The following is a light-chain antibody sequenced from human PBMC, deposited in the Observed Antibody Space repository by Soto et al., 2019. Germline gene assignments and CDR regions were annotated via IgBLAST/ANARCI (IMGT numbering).Light chain of an antibody. CDR1: SSDVGGYNY. CDR2: DVS. J-gene: IGLJ1*01. Sequence: QSALTQPASVSGSPGQSITISCTGTSSDVGGYNYVSWYQQHPGKAPKLMIYDVSNRPSGVSNRFSGSKSGNTASLTISGLQAEDEADYYCNSYTSVTTLVFGTGTKVTVL. V-gene: IGLV2-14*03. CDR3: NSYTSVTTLV.